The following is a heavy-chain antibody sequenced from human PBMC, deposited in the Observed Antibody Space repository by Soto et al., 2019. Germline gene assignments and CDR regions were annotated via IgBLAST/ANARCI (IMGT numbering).Heavy chain of an antibody. CDR2: ISYDGNDR. J-gene: IGHJ4*02. Sequence: QVQLVESGGGVVQPGRSLTVSCAASGFTFSNYGMHWVRQPPGKGLEWVAVISYDGNDRHYTDSVKGRFTISRDNSKKTLYLQMNSLKTEDTAVYYCTRASTTIFGAIINDYWGQGTLVTVSS. V-gene: IGHV3-30*03. D-gene: IGHD3-3*01. CDR1: GFTFSNYG. CDR3: TRASTTIFGAIINDY.